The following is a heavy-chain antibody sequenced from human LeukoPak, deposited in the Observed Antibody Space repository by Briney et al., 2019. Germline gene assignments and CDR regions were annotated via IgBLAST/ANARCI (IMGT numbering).Heavy chain of an antibody. Sequence: VGSLRLSCAASGFTFSSYAMSWVRQAPGKGLEWVSAISGSGGSTYYADSVKGRFTISRDNSKNTLYLQMNSLRAEDTAVYYCAKASQPPPITMIVVVIAGDFDYWGQGTLVTVSS. J-gene: IGHJ4*02. CDR3: AKASQPPPITMIVVVIAGDFDY. V-gene: IGHV3-23*01. D-gene: IGHD3-22*01. CDR2: ISGSGGST. CDR1: GFTFSSYA.